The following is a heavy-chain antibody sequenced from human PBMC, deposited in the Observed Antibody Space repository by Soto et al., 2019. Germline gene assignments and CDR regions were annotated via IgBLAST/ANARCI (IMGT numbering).Heavy chain of an antibody. CDR1: VGSISSSSYY. CDR3: AGGDYYHSSGYYFYYYTMDV. CDR2: VYYGGST. J-gene: IGHJ6*02. Sequence: SETLSLTCTVSVGSISSSSYYWGGIRQPPGKGLEWIGNVYYGGSTYYNPSLKSRVTISVETSKSQFSLKLSSVTAADTAVYYCAGGDYYHSSGYYFYYYTMDVWGQGTTVTVSS. V-gene: IGHV4-39*01. D-gene: IGHD3-22*01.